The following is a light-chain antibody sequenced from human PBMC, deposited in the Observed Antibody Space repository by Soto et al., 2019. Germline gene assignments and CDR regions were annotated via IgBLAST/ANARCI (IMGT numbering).Light chain of an antibody. V-gene: IGKV1-39*01. CDR1: QTIGTY. Sequence: DIQMTQSPSSLSASVGDRVTITCRASQTIGTYRNWYRHKSGAAPELLIYDASTLQSGVPSRFRGGASGTDFTLTISSLQLDDFATYYCQQSYNTPLTFGQGTKVDIK. J-gene: IGKJ1*01. CDR3: QQSYNTPLT. CDR2: DAS.